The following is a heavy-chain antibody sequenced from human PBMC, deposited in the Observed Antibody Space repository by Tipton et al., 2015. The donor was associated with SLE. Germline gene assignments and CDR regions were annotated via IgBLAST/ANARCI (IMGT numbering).Heavy chain of an antibody. J-gene: IGHJ4*02. D-gene: IGHD6-19*01. CDR1: GFTFSNYA. V-gene: IGHV3-23*01. CDR2: IGGGDDT. CDR3: AKDSVAYNGVWGPWDY. Sequence: SLRLSCAASGFTFSNYAMSWVRQAPGKGPEWVSSIGGGDDTYYADSVKGRFTISRGNSQNTLYLQMNSLRVEDTAVYYCAKDSVAYNGVWGPWDYWGQGTLVTVSS.